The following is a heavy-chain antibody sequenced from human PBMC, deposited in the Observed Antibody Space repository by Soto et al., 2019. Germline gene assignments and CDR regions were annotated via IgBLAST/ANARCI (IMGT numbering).Heavy chain of an antibody. J-gene: IGHJ4*02. CDR1: GFTFSSYA. V-gene: IGHV3-23*01. Sequence: GGSLRLSCAASGFTFSSYAMSWVRQAPGKGLEWVSAISGSGGSTYYADSVKGRFTISRDNSKNTLYLQMNSLRAEDTAVYYCAKDHAHYYDSSASTGYWGQGTLVTVSS. CDR2: ISGSGGST. CDR3: AKDHAHYYDSSASTGY. D-gene: IGHD3-22*01.